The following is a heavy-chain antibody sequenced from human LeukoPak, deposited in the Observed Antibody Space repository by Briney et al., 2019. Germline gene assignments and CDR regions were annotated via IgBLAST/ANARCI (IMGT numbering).Heavy chain of an antibody. Sequence: GGSLRLSCAASGFIFRDYHIHWVRQAPGKGLEWVSSISSSAGYMYYADSVKGRFTISRDNAKNSLYLQMNTLRAEDTAVYYCVSFYETYWGRGTLVTVSS. V-gene: IGHV3-21*01. CDR3: VSFYETY. CDR1: GFIFRDYH. D-gene: IGHD2/OR15-2a*01. CDR2: ISSSAGYM. J-gene: IGHJ4*02.